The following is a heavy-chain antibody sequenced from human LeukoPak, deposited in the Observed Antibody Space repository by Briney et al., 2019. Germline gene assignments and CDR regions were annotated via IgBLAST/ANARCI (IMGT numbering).Heavy chain of an antibody. Sequence: SQTLSLTCALSGDSVSSNSAAWNWIRQSPSRGLEWLGRTYYRSKWYNDYAVSVKSRITINPDTSKNQFSLQLNSVTPEDTAVYYCARGGTPAASGTSFDYWGQGTLVTVSS. CDR1: GDSVSSNSAA. CDR3: ARGGTPAASGTSFDY. CDR2: TYYRSKWYN. V-gene: IGHV6-1*01. J-gene: IGHJ4*02. D-gene: IGHD6-13*01.